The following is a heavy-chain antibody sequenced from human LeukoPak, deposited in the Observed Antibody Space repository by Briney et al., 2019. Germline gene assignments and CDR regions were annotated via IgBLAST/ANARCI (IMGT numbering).Heavy chain of an antibody. CDR2: ISSSSSTI. CDR3: ARDHNSSGYYEDGVDY. J-gene: IGHJ4*02. CDR1: GFTFSSYS. D-gene: IGHD3-22*01. Sequence: GGSLRLSCAASGFTFSSYSMNWVRQAPGKGLEWVSYISSSSSTIYYADSVKGRFTISRDNAKNSLYLQMNSLRAEDTAVYYCARDHNSSGYYEDGVDYWGQGTLVTVSS. V-gene: IGHV3-48*04.